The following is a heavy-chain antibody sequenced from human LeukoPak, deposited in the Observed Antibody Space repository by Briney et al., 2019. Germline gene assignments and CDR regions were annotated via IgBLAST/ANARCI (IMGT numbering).Heavy chain of an antibody. J-gene: IGHJ4*02. CDR2: IYYSGNT. CDR3: ARDPYGPSGSFDY. D-gene: IGHD3-10*01. V-gene: IGHV4-59*01. CDR1: GGSISSNY. Sequence: SETLSLTCTVSGGSISSNYWNWIRQPPGEGLERIGYIYYSGNTNYNPSLKNRVTISVDTSNNQFSLKLSSVTAADTALYYCARDPYGPSGSFDYWGQGTLVTVSS.